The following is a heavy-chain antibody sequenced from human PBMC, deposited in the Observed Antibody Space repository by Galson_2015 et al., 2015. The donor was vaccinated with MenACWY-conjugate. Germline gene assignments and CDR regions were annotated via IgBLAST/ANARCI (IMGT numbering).Heavy chain of an antibody. V-gene: IGHV3-23*01. CDR2: ISGSGGST. CDR3: AKNEGDSNHGSGSSFDN. CDR1: GFTFSRYA. J-gene: IGHJ4*02. Sequence: SLRLSCAASGFTFSRYAMTWVRQAPGKGLEWVSAISGSGGSTFYADSVKGRFTISRDSSKNTVYLRMNSLRAEDTALYYCAKNEGDSNHGSGSSFDNSGQGALVTVSS. D-gene: IGHD3-10*01.